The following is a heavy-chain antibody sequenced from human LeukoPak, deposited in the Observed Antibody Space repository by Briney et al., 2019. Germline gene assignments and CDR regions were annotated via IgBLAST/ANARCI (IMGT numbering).Heavy chain of an antibody. Sequence: SETQSLTCAVYGGSFSGYYWSWIRQPPETGVEWIGEINHSGRTNYNPSLKSRVTISVDTSKNQFSLKLSSVTAADTAVYYCARGRYNQYYYYGMDVWGQGTTVTVSS. D-gene: IGHD5-24*01. J-gene: IGHJ6*02. CDR3: ARGRYNQYYYYGMDV. CDR2: INHSGRT. V-gene: IGHV4-34*01. CDR1: GGSFSGYY.